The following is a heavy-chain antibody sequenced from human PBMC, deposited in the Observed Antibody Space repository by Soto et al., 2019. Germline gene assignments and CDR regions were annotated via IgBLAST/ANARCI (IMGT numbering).Heavy chain of an antibody. CDR2: ISAYNGNT. Sequence: QVQLVQSGVEVEKPGASVKVSCKASGYTFTSYGVSWVRQAPGQGLEWMGWISAYNGNTNHAQKFQGRVTMTTDTSTSTAYMELRSLRSDDTAVYYCARDVPTVTTGGPDYWGQGTLVTVSS. CDR1: GYTFTSYG. CDR3: ARDVPTVTTGGPDY. V-gene: IGHV1-18*01. J-gene: IGHJ4*02. D-gene: IGHD4-17*01.